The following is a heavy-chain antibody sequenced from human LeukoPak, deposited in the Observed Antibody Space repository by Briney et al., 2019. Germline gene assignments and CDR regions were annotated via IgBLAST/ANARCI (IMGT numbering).Heavy chain of an antibody. J-gene: IGHJ3*01. V-gene: IGHV6-1*01. D-gene: IGHD2-15*01. Sequence: SQTLSLTCAISGDSVSTNSVAWNWIRQSPSRGLEWLGRTYHRSKWSNDYAVYVKSRITINPDTSKNQFSLQLNSVTPDDTALYYCARGKYSGFDLWGQGTMVTVSS. CDR3: ARGKYSGFDL. CDR2: TYHRSKWSN. CDR1: GDSVSTNSVA.